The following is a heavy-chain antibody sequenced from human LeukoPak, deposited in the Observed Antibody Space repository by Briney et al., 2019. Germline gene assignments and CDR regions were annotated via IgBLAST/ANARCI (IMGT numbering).Heavy chain of an antibody. CDR1: GGSFSGYY. CDR3: ARYSNTWPYWYFDL. V-gene: IGHV4-34*01. CDR2: INHSGST. Sequence: SETLSLTCAVYGGSFSGYYWSWIRQPPGKGLEWIGEINHSGSTNYNPSLKSRVTMSLDRSRNQFSLKLTSVTAADTAVYYCARYSNTWPYWYFDLWGRGTLVTVSS. J-gene: IGHJ2*01. D-gene: IGHD6-13*01.